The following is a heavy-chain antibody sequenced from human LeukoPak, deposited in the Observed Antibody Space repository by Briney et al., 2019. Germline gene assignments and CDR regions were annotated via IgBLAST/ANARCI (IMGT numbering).Heavy chain of an antibody. V-gene: IGHV1-8*03. CDR2: MNPNSGNT. D-gene: IGHD3-10*01. J-gene: IGHJ4*02. CDR3: ARAPTVRGVTRLYYFDY. Sequence: ASVKVSCKASGYTFTSYDINWVRQATGQGLEWMGWMNPNSGNTGYAQKFQGRVTITRNTSISTAYMELSSLRSEDTAVYYCARAPTVRGVTRLYYFDYWGQGTLVTVSS. CDR1: GYTFTSYD.